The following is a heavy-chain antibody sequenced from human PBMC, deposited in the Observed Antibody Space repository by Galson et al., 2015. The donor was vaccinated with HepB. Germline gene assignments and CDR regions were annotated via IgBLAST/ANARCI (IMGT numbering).Heavy chain of an antibody. J-gene: IGHJ4*02. Sequence: SLRLSCAASGFTFSSYAMHWVRQAPGKGLEWVAVISYDGSNKYYADSVKGRFTISRDNSKNTLYLQMNSLRAEDTAVYYCASSYCSSTSCPLEFDYWGQGTLVTVSS. CDR3: ASSYCSSTSCPLEFDY. CDR1: GFTFSSYA. V-gene: IGHV3-30-3*01. D-gene: IGHD2-2*01. CDR2: ISYDGSNK.